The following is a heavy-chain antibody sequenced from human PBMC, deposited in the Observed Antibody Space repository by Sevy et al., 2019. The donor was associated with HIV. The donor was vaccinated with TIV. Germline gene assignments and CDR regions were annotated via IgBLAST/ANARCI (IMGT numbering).Heavy chain of an antibody. Sequence: GESLKISCAASGFTFSSYSMNWVRQAPGKGLEWVSSISSSSSYIYYADTVKGRFTISRDNAKNSLYLQMNSLRAEDTAVYYCAREGMVRGVISSFDYWGQGTLVTVSS. V-gene: IGHV3-21*01. CDR3: AREGMVRGVISSFDY. CDR2: ISSSSSYI. D-gene: IGHD3-10*01. CDR1: GFTFSSYS. J-gene: IGHJ4*02.